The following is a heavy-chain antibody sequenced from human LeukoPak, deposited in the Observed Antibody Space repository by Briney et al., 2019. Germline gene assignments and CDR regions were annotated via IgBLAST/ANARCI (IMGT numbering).Heavy chain of an antibody. CDR3: AKDYDYVWGSYRYNYFDY. J-gene: IGHJ4*02. V-gene: IGHV3-23*01. D-gene: IGHD3-16*02. Sequence: GGSLRLSCAASGFTFNKYAMTWVRQAPGKGLEWVSAISGSGGSTYYADSVKGRFTISRDNSKNTLYLQMNSLRAEDTAVYYCAKDYDYVWGSYRYNYFDYWGQGTLVTVS. CDR2: ISGSGGST. CDR1: GFTFNKYA.